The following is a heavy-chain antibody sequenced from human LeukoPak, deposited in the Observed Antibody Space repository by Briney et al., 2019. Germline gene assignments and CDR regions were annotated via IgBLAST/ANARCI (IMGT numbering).Heavy chain of an antibody. CDR1: GGSVSSYY. V-gene: IGHV4-59*02. CDR3: ARERGYSGYDYFDY. D-gene: IGHD5-12*01. CDR2: IYYSGST. J-gene: IGHJ4*02. Sequence: PSETLSLTCTVSGGSVSSYYWSWIRQPPGKGLEWIGYIYYSGSTNYNPSLKSRVTISVDTSKNQFSLKLSSVTAADTAVYYCARERGYSGYDYFDYWGQGTLVTVSS.